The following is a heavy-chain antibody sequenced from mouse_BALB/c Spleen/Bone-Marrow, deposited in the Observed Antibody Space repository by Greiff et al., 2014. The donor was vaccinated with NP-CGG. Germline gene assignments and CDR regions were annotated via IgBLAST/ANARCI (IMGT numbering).Heavy chain of an antibody. Sequence: QLQESGPELVKPGASVKMSCEASGYTFTSYVMHWVKQKPGQGLEWIGYINPYNDGTKYNEKFKGKATLTSDKSSSTAYMELSSLTSEDSAVYYCARWGIIYYYGSSPYAMDYWGQGTSVTVSS. V-gene: IGHV1-14*01. CDR2: INPYNDGT. CDR3: ARWGIIYYYGSSPYAMDY. J-gene: IGHJ4*01. CDR1: GYTFTSYV. D-gene: IGHD1-1*01.